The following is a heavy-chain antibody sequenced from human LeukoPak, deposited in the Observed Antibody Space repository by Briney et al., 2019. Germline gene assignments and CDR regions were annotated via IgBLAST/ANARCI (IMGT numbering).Heavy chain of an antibody. D-gene: IGHD1-26*01. CDR2: IYYSGST. CDR3: AGLGSSNWFDP. J-gene: IGHJ5*02. Sequence: SETLSLTCTVSGGSISSYYWSWIRQPPGKGLEWIGYIYYSGSTNYNPSLKSRVTIPVDTSKNQFSLKLSSVTAADTAVYYCAGLGSSNWFDPWGQGTLVTVSS. V-gene: IGHV4-59*01. CDR1: GGSISSYY.